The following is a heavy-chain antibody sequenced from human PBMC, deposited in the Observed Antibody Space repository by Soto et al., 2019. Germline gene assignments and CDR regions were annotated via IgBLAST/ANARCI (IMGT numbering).Heavy chain of an antibody. CDR2: IWYDGSNK. CDR1: GFTFSSYG. Sequence: QVQLVESGGGVVQPGRSLRLSCAASGFTFSSYGMHWVRQAPGKGLEWVAVIWYDGSNKYYADSVKGRFTISRDNSKNTLYLQMNSLRAEDTAVYYCARDLLPYSYGRYDAFDIWGQGTMVTVSS. D-gene: IGHD5-18*01. J-gene: IGHJ3*02. CDR3: ARDLLPYSYGRYDAFDI. V-gene: IGHV3-33*01.